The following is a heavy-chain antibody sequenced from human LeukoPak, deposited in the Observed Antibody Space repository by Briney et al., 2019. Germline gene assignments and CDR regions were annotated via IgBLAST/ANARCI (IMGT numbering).Heavy chain of an antibody. J-gene: IGHJ4*02. V-gene: IGHV1-18*01. D-gene: IGHD3-22*01. CDR3: ARAHPEYYDSRGRNPLDY. CDR1: GYSFSSYG. CDR2: ISAYNGNT. Sequence: ASVKLSCKASGYSFSSYGISWVRQPPGQGLEWMGWISAYNGNTNYAQQLQGRVTMTTDTSTSTANMELRRLRSDDTAVYYCARAHPEYYDSRGRNPLDYWGQAAMASVSS.